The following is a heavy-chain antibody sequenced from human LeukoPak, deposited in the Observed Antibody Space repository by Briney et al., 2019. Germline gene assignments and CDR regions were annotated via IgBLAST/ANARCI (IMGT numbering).Heavy chain of an antibody. CDR3: ARDYVLGELLIGY. J-gene: IGHJ4*02. CDR2: IWYDGSNK. D-gene: IGHD3-10*01. V-gene: IGHV3-33*01. Sequence: PGRSLRLSCAASGFTFSSYGMHWVRQAPGKGLEWVAVIWYDGSNKYCADSVKGRFTISRDNSKNTLYLQMNSLRAEDTAVYYCARDYVLGELLIGYWGQGTLVTVSS. CDR1: GFTFSSYG.